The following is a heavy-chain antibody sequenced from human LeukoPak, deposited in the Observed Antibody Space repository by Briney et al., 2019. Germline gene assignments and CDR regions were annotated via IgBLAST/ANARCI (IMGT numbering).Heavy chain of an antibody. J-gene: IGHJ4*02. V-gene: IGHV3-30*02. D-gene: IGHD3-16*01. CDR1: GFTFSCNG. CDR2: IRKDGSDK. Sequence: GGSLRLSCGASGFTFSCNGMHWVRQVPGKGLEWVTYIRKDGSDKYYADSVKGRFTISRDSSKNMVYLQMNSLRVEDTALYYCAKDSNWAFDYWGQGTLVRVSS. CDR3: AKDSNWAFDY.